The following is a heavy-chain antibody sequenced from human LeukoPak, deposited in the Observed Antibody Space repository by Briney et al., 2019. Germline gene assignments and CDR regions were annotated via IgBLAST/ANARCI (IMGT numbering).Heavy chain of an antibody. V-gene: IGHV4-34*01. Sequence: SETLSLTCAVYGGSFSGYYWSWIRQPPGKGLEWIGEINHSGSTNYNPSLKSRVTISVDTSKNQFSLKLSSVTAADTAVYYCAGEITHWGQGTLVTVSS. CDR3: AGEITH. D-gene: IGHD3-10*01. J-gene: IGHJ4*02. CDR1: GGSFSGYY. CDR2: INHSGST.